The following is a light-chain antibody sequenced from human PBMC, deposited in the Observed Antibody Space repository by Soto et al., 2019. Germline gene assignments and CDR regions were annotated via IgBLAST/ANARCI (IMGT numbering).Light chain of an antibody. Sequence: DIQMTQSPSTLSGSVGDRVTNTCRASQTISSWLAWYQQKPGKAPKLLIYKASTLKSGVPSRLSGSGSGTEFTLTISSLQPDDFAVYYSHHFSSSPETLGQGTHVE. CDR2: KAS. CDR1: QTISSW. CDR3: HHFSSSPET. V-gene: IGKV1-5*03. J-gene: IGKJ1*01.